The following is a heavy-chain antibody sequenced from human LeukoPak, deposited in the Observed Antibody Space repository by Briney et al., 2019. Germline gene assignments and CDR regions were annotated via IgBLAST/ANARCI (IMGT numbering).Heavy chain of an antibody. CDR1: GGSISSGGYY. CDR3: AREIYYDILTGYPSNWFDP. D-gene: IGHD3-9*01. CDR2: IYYSGST. V-gene: IGHV4-31*03. Sequence: SQTLSLTCTVSGGSISSGGYYWSWIRQHPGKGLEWIGYIYYSGSTYYNPSLKSRVTISVDTSKNQFSLKLSSVTAADTAVYYCAREIYYDILTGYPSNWFDPWGQGTLVTVSS. J-gene: IGHJ5*02.